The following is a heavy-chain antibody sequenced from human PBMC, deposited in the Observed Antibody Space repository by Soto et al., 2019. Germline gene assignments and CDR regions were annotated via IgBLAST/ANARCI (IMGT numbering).Heavy chain of an antibody. CDR2: ISGSGGDA. J-gene: IGHJ4*02. D-gene: IGHD2-15*01. Sequence: GGSLRLSCAASGFTVSSFAMSWVRQAPGKGLEWVSIISGSGGDADYAASVKGRFTIARDNSKNTLYLQMNSLRVEDTAVYYCAKDRRYCSGGRCYSGGDFDYWGQGTLVTVSS. CDR1: GFTVSSFA. CDR3: AKDRRYCSGGRCYSGGDFDY. V-gene: IGHV3-23*01.